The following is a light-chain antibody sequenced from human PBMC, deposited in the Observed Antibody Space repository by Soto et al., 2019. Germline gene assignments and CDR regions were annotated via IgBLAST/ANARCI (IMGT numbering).Light chain of an antibody. CDR3: QSYDSSLSGWV. CDR1: SSNIGAGYD. V-gene: IGLV1-40*01. J-gene: IGLJ3*02. Sequence: QTVVTQPPSVSGAPGQRVTISCTESSSNIGAGYDVHWYQQLPGTAPKLPIYGNSNRPSGVPDRFSGSKSGTSASLAITGLQAEDEADYYCQSYDSSLSGWVFGGGTKLTVL. CDR2: GNS.